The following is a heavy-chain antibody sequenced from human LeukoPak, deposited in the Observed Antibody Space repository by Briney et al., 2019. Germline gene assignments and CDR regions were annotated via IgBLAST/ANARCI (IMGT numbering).Heavy chain of an antibody. D-gene: IGHD4-17*01. CDR3: ARLMTTVTTVPH. J-gene: IGHJ4*02. Sequence: SVKVSCKASGGTFSRYAISWVRQAPGQGLEWMGRIIPILGIANYAQKFQGRVTITADKSTSTAYMELSSLRSEDTAVYYCARLMTTVTTVPHWGQGTLVTVSS. CDR2: IIPILGIA. V-gene: IGHV1-69*04. CDR1: GGTFSRYA.